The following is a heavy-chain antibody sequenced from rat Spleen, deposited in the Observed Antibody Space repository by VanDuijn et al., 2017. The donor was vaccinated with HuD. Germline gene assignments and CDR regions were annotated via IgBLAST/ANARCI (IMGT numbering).Heavy chain of an antibody. CDR2: ISYDGTIT. CDR3: ARQRWDVMDA. V-gene: IGHV5-7*01. CDR1: GFTFSDSN. Sequence: EVQLVESGGGLVQPGRSLKLSCAASGFTFSDSNMAWVRQVPKKGLEWVATISYDGTITYYRDSVKGRFTISRDNTKSTLYLQVDSLKSEDTATYYCARQRWDVMDAWGQGVSVTVSS. J-gene: IGHJ4*01.